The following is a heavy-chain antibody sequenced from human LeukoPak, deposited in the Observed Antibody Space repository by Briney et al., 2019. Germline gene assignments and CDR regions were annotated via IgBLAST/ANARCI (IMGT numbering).Heavy chain of an antibody. CDR2: IIPIFGTT. CDR3: ARDRGQWLVRKNAFDI. CDR1: GGTFSSFG. J-gene: IGHJ3*02. D-gene: IGHD6-19*01. Sequence: ASVKVSCKASGGTFSSFGISWVRQVPGQGLEWMGGIIPIFGTTNYGQNFQGRVTITADESTSTAYMELSSLRYDDTAVYYCARDRGQWLVRKNAFDIWGQGTMVTVSS. V-gene: IGHV1-69*01.